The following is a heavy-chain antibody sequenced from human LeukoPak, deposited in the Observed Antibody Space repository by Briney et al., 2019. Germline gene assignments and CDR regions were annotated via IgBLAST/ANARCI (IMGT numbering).Heavy chain of an antibody. D-gene: IGHD2-8*01. CDR2: ISGSGGIT. CDR3: AKDRSCTNDICHGDFDY. Sequence: PGGSLRLSCAASGFTFSSYAVSWVRQAPGKGLEWVSSISGSGGITYSADSVKGRFTISRDNSKNTLYLQMSSLRAEDTALYYCAKDRSCTNDICHGDFDYWGQGTLVTVSS. V-gene: IGHV3-23*01. CDR1: GFTFSSYA. J-gene: IGHJ4*02.